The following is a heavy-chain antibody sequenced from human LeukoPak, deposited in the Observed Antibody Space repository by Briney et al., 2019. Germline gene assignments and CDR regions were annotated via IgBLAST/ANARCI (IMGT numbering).Heavy chain of an antibody. CDR1: GFIFRNHA. J-gene: IGHJ4*02. V-gene: IGHV3-23*01. D-gene: IGHD4-17*01. Sequence: GGSLRLSCAAFGFIFRNHAMNWVRQTPGKGLEWVSTISGRDHTTYYADSVKGRFTISRDNSKNTLYLQMNSLRAEDTAVYYCAKGGGFGDYGSYYFDYWGQGTLVTVSS. CDR2: ISGRDHTT. CDR3: AKGGGFGDYGSYYFDY.